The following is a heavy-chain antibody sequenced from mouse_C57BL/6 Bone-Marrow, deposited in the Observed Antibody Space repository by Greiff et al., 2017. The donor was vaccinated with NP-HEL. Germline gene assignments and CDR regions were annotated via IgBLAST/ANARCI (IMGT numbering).Heavy chain of an antibody. CDR3: ARDTTHAMDY. D-gene: IGHD1-1*01. J-gene: IGHJ4*01. CDR1: GFTFTDYY. Sequence: EVKVEESGGGLVQPGGSLSLSCAASGFTFTDYYMSWVRQPPGKALEWLGFIRNKANGYTTEYSASVKGRFTISRDNSQSILYLQMNALRAEDSATYYCARDTTHAMDYWGQGTSVTVSS. CDR2: IRNKANGYTT. V-gene: IGHV7-3*01.